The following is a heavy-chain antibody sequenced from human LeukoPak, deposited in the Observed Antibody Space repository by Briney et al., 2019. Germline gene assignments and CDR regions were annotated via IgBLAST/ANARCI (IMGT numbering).Heavy chain of an antibody. CDR3: AKLRGVTPNWFDP. CDR1: GFTFSSYG. D-gene: IGHD3-10*01. J-gene: IGHJ5*02. CDR2: IRYDGSNK. V-gene: IGHV3-30*02. Sequence: GGSLRLSCAASGFTFSSYGMHWVRQAPGKGLEWVAFIRYDGSNKYYADSVKGRFTISRDNSKNTLYLQMNSLRAEDTAVYYCAKLRGVTPNWFDPWGQGTLVTVSS.